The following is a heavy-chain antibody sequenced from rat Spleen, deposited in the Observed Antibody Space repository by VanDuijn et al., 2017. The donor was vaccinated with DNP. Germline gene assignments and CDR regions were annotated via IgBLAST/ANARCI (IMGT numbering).Heavy chain of an antibody. CDR2: ITGGSGIT. Sequence: EVQLVESGGGLVQPGRSLKLSCVASGFTFNKYWMAWIRQVPGKGLEWIASITGGSGITSYPDSVKGRFTISRDNAKSTLYLQMNSLRSEDMATYYCARGTLRLRAMDAWGQGTSVTVSS. V-gene: IGHV5-31*01. J-gene: IGHJ4*01. D-gene: IGHD1-6*01. CDR3: ARGTLRLRAMDA. CDR1: GFTFNKYW.